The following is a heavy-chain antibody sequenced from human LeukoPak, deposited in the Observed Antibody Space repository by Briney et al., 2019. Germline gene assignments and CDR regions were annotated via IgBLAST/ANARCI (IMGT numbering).Heavy chain of an antibody. D-gene: IGHD3-22*01. CDR2: IIPIFGTA. V-gene: IGHV1-69*13. Sequence: SVKVSCKASGGTFSSYAISWVRQAPGQGLEWMGGIIPIFGTANYAQKFQGRVTITADESTSTAYMELSSLRSEDTAVYYCARDGGYYYRNWFDPWGQGTLVTVSS. J-gene: IGHJ5*02. CDR1: GGTFSSYA. CDR3: ARDGGYYYRNWFDP.